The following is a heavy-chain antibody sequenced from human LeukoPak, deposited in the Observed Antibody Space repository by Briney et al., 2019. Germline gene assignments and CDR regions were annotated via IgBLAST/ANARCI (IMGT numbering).Heavy chain of an antibody. CDR2: IYYSGST. CDR3: ARSERYNSGWYFYFDD. V-gene: IGHV4-59*13. CDR1: VGSISNYY. J-gene: IGHJ4*02. D-gene: IGHD6-19*01. Sequence: SETLSLTCTVSVGSISNYYGSWIRQPTGKGLEWIGYIYYSGSTNYNPSLKSRVTISVDTSKNQFSLNLSSVTAADTAVYYCARSERYNSGWYFYFDDWGQGTLVTVSS.